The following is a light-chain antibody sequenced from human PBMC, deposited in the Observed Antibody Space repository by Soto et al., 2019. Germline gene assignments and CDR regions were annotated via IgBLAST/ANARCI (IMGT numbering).Light chain of an antibody. J-gene: IGKJ1*01. CDR3: QQYTTSPEWT. V-gene: IGKV3-20*01. Sequence: EIVLTQSPGTVSLSPGERATLSCRASQSVNSIYSAWYQQKPGQAPRLLIYGASSRATGIPDRFSGSGSGTEFTLTISRLEPEDFAVYYCQQYTTSPEWTFGQGTRVEIK. CDR1: QSVNSIY. CDR2: GAS.